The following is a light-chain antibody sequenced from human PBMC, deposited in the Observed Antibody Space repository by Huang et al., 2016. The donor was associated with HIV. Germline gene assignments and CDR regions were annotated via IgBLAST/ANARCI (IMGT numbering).Light chain of an antibody. CDR3: QQYNNRYT. Sequence: IVMTQSPATLSVSPGERATLSCRASQRISSNLAWYQQKPVQAPRLLIYGASTRATGIPARFSGSGSGTEFTLTISSLQSEDFAVYYCQQYNNRYTFGQGTKLEIK. CDR1: QRISSN. CDR2: GAS. V-gene: IGKV3-15*01. J-gene: IGKJ2*01.